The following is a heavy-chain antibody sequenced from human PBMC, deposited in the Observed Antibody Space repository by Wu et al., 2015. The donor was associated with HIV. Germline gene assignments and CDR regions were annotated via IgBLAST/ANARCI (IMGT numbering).Heavy chain of an antibody. CDR2: IYYSGNI. D-gene: IGHD5-24*01. J-gene: IGHJ5*02. Sequence: QVQLQESGPGLVKPSETLSLNCIVSGGSMTSYYWSWIRQSPGKGLEWIGSIYYSGNINYNPSLKSRVTISVDTSKNQFSPNLNSVTAADTAVYYCARQGGYNSPAGSWGQGTLVTVSS. V-gene: IGHV4-59*08. CDR3: ARQGGYNSPAGS. CDR1: GGSMTSYY.